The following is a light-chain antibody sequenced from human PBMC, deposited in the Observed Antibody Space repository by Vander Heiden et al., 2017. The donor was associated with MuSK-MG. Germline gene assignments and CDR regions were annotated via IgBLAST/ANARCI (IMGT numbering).Light chain of an antibody. Sequence: DIQMTQSPSSLSASVGDRVTITCRASQGLRNYLAWYQQKPGKVPKLLIYAASTLQSGVPSRFSGSGSGTDFTLTISSLQPEDVATYYCQKYNSAPPTFGGGTKVXIK. CDR3: QKYNSAPPT. CDR1: QGLRNY. V-gene: IGKV1-27*01. CDR2: AAS. J-gene: IGKJ4*01.